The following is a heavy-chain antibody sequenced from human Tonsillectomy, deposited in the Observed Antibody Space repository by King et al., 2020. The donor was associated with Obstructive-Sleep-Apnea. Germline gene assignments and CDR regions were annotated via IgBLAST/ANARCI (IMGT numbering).Heavy chain of an antibody. CDR1: GGSISSYY. CDR3: ARGGDYFEY. J-gene: IGHJ4*02. D-gene: IGHD3-16*01. CDR2: IYYSGST. V-gene: IGHV4-59*01. Sequence: VQLQESGPGLVKSWETLSLTCSVSGGSISSYYWSWIRQSPGKGLEWIGYIYYSGSTSYYPSLKSRVTISVDTSRNEFSLKLSSVTAADTAVYYCARGGDYFEYWGQGTLVTVSS.